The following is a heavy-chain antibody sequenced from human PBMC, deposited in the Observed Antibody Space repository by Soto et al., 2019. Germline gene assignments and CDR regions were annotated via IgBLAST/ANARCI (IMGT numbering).Heavy chain of an antibody. CDR3: ARDILTGYYPYYYYGMEV. V-gene: IGHV1-18*01. J-gene: IGHJ6*02. D-gene: IGHD3-9*01. Sequence: ASVKVSCKASGYTFTSYGISWVRQAPGQGLEWMGWISAYNGNTNYAQKLQGRVTMTTDTSTSTAYMELRSLRSDDTAVYYCARDILTGYYPYYYYGMEVWGQGTTVTVSS. CDR1: GYTFTSYG. CDR2: ISAYNGNT.